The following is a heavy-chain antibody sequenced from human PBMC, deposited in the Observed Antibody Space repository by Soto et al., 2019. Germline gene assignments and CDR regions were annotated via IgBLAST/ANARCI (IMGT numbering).Heavy chain of an antibody. CDR3: ARGRRDVI. Sequence: QVQLVQSGAEVKRPGASVKISCKASGFPFSHYYMIWVRQAPGQGLECMGKINPSGGATTYAQNFQGRLTXTXXXXXXXXXXXXXXXXXXXXXXXXXARGRRDVIWGQGTQVTVSS. CDR2: INPSGGAT. J-gene: IGHJ4*02. V-gene: IGHV1-46*01. CDR1: GFPFSHYY.